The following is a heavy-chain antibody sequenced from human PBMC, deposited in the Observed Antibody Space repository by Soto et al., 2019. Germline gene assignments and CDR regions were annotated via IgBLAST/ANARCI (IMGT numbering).Heavy chain of an antibody. CDR3: ARRDSYSNSNYYYFDF. CDR1: GYICANRG. CDR2: IYPGDSDT. J-gene: IGHJ4*02. D-gene: IGHD6-13*01. Sequence: PGPVLKVSWKGAGYICANRGVVWVSQMPWKGVEWMGIIYPGDSDTRYSPSFQGQVTLSADKSISTAYLQWSSLKASDTAMYYCARRDSYSNSNYYYFDFWGQGPLVTVSS. V-gene: IGHV5-51*01.